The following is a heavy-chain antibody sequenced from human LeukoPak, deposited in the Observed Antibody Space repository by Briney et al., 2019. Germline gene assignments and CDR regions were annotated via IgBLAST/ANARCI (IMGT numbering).Heavy chain of an antibody. D-gene: IGHD3-22*01. CDR2: ISGSGGST. Sequence: SGGSLRLSCAASGFTFSSYAMSWVRQAPGKGLEWVSAISGSGGSTYYADSVKGRFTISRDNSKNTLYLQMNSLRAEDTAVYYCAKDGTYYYDSSGYYPVLFDYWGQGTLVTVSS. V-gene: IGHV3-23*01. CDR1: GFTFSSYA. CDR3: AKDGTYYYDSSGYYPVLFDY. J-gene: IGHJ4*02.